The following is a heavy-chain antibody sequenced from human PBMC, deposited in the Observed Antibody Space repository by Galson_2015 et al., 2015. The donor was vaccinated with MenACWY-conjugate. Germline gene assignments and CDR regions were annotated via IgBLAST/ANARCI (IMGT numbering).Heavy chain of an antibody. V-gene: IGHV4-59*13. D-gene: IGHD4-17*01. J-gene: IGHJ5*02. Sequence: SETLSLTCTVSGASMSNSSWTWVRQSPEKGLEWIGHIYHSGATNYNPSLQSRVIISADASKGQISLNLASVSAADTAVYFCARRATTGGFDPWGQATQVTVSS. CDR2: IYHSGAT. CDR1: GASMSNSS. CDR3: ARRATTGGFDP.